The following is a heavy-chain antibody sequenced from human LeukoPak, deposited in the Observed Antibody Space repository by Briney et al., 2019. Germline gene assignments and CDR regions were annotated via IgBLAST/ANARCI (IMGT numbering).Heavy chain of an antibody. CDR2: INHSGST. D-gene: IGHD2-8*02. J-gene: IGHJ4*02. CDR3: ARGGRPLAVSD. CDR1: GGSFSGYY. Sequence: SETLSLTCAVYGGSFSGYYWSWIRQPPGKGLEWIGEINHSGSTNYNASLKSRVTISVDTSKNQFSLKLSSVTAADTAVYYCARGGRPLAVSDWGQGTLVTVSS. V-gene: IGHV4-34*01.